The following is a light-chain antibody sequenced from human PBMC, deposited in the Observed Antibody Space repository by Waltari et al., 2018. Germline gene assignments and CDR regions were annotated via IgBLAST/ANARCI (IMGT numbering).Light chain of an antibody. J-gene: IGLJ2*01. Sequence: QSALTQPRSVSGSPGQSVTISCTGTSSDIGGYDFVSWYQQYPGKAPKLIIYDVNKRPPGLPDLLFGSKSRNTASLTISGLLNEDEADYYCCSYAGADTSVVFGGGTTLTVL. CDR3: CSYAGADTSVV. CDR1: SSDIGGYDF. V-gene: IGLV2-11*01. CDR2: DVN.